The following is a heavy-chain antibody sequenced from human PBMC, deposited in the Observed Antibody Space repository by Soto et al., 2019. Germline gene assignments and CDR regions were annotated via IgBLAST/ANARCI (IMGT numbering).Heavy chain of an antibody. CDR1: GFAFSNYA. CDR2: IGGRATSA. J-gene: IGHJ4*02. D-gene: IGHD3-22*01. CDR3: AKSRYSDTSGDYYDF. Sequence: EVQLLESGGGLVQPGGSLRLSGAACGFAFSNYAMSWVREAPGKGLEWVSGIGGRATSAYYADSVKGRFAISRDNAYNTLFLQLNSLRAEDTAVYYCAKSRYSDTSGDYYDFWGQGTLVTVSS. V-gene: IGHV3-23*01.